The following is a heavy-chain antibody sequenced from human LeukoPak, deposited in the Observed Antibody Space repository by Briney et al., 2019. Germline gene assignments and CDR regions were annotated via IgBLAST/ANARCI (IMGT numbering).Heavy chain of an antibody. CDR1: GNYW. Sequence: GGSLRHSCAASGNYWMHWVGQAPGKGLVWVPHINSDGSWTSYADSVKGRFTISKDNAKNTVYLQMNSLRAEDTAVYYCVSFYETYWGRGTLVTVSS. CDR3: VSFYETY. CDR2: INSDGSWT. J-gene: IGHJ4*02. D-gene: IGHD2/OR15-2a*01. V-gene: IGHV3-74*01.